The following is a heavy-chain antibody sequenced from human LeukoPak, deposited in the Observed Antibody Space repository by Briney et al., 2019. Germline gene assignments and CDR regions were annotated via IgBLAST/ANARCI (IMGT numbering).Heavy chain of an antibody. V-gene: IGHV3-23*01. J-gene: IGHJ4*02. Sequence: HPGGPLRLSCAVSGITLSNYGMSWVRQAPGKGLEWVAGISGSGGSTNFADSVKGRFTISRDNPRNTLYLQMNSLRAEDTAVYFCAKRAVVIRVILVGFHKEAYYFDSWGQGALVTVSS. CDR2: ISGSGGST. CDR3: AKRAVVIRVILVGFHKEAYYFDS. CDR1: GITLSNYG. D-gene: IGHD3-22*01.